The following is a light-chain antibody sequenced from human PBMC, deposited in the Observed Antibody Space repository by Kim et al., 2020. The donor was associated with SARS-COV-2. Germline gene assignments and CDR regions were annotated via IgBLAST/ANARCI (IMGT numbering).Light chain of an antibody. V-gene: IGKV3-15*01. CDR2: GAS. CDR3: QKYNNWPMYT. CDR1: QSVSSN. J-gene: IGKJ2*01. Sequence: EIVMTQSPATLSVSPVERATLSCRASQSVSSNLAWYQQKPGQAPRLLIYGASTRANGIPARFSGSGSGTEFTLTISSLQSEDFAVYYCQKYNNWPMYTFGQGTKLEI.